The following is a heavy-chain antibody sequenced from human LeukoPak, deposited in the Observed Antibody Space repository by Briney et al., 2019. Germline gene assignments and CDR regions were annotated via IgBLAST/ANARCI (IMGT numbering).Heavy chain of an antibody. V-gene: IGHV4-39*01. CDR2: IYYSGST. CDR1: GGSISSTSYY. Sequence: SETLSLTCTVSGGSISSTSYYWGWIRQPPGKGLEWIGSIYYSGSTYYNPSLKSRVTISVDTSKNLFSLKLSSVTAADTAVYYCARHRFSYGPGSYHYFDYWGQGTLVTVSS. J-gene: IGHJ4*02. CDR3: ARHRFSYGPGSYHYFDY. D-gene: IGHD3-10*01.